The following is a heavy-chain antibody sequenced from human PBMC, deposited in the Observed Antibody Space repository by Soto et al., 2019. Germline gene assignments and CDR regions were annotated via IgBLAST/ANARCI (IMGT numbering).Heavy chain of an antibody. D-gene: IGHD5-12*01. CDR2: INPNSGGT. V-gene: IGHV1-2*04. CDR3: ARTRGGYDDAFDI. CDR1: GYTFTGYY. J-gene: IGHJ3*02. Sequence: GASVKVSCKASGYTFTGYYMHWVRQAPGQGLEWMGWINPNSGGTNYAQKFQGWVTMTRDTSISTAYMELSRLRSDDTAVYYCARTRGGYDDAFDIWGQGTMVTVSS.